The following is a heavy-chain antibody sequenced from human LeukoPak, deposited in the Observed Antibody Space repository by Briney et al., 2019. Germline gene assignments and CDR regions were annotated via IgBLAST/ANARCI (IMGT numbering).Heavy chain of an antibody. D-gene: IGHD6-19*01. J-gene: IGHJ6*03. V-gene: IGHV3-30*18. CDR2: ISYDGSNK. CDR3: AKDPGIAVAVGYMDV. Sequence: GGSLRLSCAASGFTFSSYGMHWVRQAPGKGLEWVAVISYDGSNKYYADSVKGRFTISRDNSKNTLYLQMNSLRAEDTAVYYCAKDPGIAVAVGYMDVWGKGTTVTVTS. CDR1: GFTFSSYG.